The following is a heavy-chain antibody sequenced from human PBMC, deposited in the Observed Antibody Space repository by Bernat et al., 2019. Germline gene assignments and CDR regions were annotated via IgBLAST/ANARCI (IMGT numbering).Heavy chain of an antibody. V-gene: IGHV3-48*01. Sequence: EVQLVESGGGLVQPGGSLRLSCAASGFTFSSYWMSWVRQAPGKGLEWVSYISSSSSTIYYADSVKGRFTISRDNAKNSLYLQMNSLRAEDTAVYYCARTPYSSGWYYFDYWGQGTLVTVSS. D-gene: IGHD6-19*01. CDR2: ISSSSSTI. CDR3: ARTPYSSGWYYFDY. J-gene: IGHJ4*02. CDR1: GFTFSSYW.